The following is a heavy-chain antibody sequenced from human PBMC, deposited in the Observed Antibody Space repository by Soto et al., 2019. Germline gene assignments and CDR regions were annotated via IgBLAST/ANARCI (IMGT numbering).Heavy chain of an antibody. CDR1: GFTFSSYA. CDR3: AKGSGSWTRSYYYYGMDV. CDR2: ISGSGGST. V-gene: IGHV3-23*01. Sequence: EVQLLESGGGLVQPGGSLRLSCAASGFTFSSYAMSWVRQAPGKGLEWVSAISGSGGSTYYADSVKGRFTISRDNSKNTLYPQMNCLRAEDTSVYYCAKGSGSWTRSYYYYGMDVWGQGTTVTVSS. J-gene: IGHJ6*02. D-gene: IGHD2-15*01.